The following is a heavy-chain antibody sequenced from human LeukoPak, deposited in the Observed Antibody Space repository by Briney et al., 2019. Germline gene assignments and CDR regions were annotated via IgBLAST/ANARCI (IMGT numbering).Heavy chain of an antibody. V-gene: IGHV1-8*01. CDR3: AREAYSSSSGPRGNWFDP. CDR2: MYPNSGNT. CDR1: VYIFTNYD. D-gene: IGHD6-6*01. Sequence: ASVKVSCKASVYIFTNYDINWVRQATGQGLEWMGWMYPNSGNTGYAQKFQGRVTMTRNTSISTAYMEVSSLRSEDTAVYYCAREAYSSSSGPRGNWFDPWGQGTLVTVSS. J-gene: IGHJ5*02.